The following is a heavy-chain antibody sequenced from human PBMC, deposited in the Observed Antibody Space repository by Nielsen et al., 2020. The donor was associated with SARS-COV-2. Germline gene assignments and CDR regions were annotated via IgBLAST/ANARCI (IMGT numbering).Heavy chain of an antibody. CDR3: ARGGSGYYYYYYGMDV. D-gene: IGHD3-22*01. J-gene: IGHJ6*02. CDR2: IIPILGIA. Sequence: SVKVSCKASGGTFSSYAISWVRQAPGQGLEWMGRIIPILGIANYAQKFQGRVTITADKSTSTAYMELSSLRSEDTAVYYCARGGSGYYYYYYGMDVWGQGTTVTVSS. V-gene: IGHV1-69*04. CDR1: GGTFSSYA.